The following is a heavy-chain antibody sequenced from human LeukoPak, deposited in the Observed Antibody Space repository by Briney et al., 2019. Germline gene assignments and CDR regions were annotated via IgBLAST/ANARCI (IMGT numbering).Heavy chain of an antibody. V-gene: IGHV3-23*01. J-gene: IGHJ4*02. D-gene: IGHD3-22*01. CDR3: AKVKVNYDSSGYLYFDY. CDR1: GFTFSSYA. Sequence: GGSLRLSCAASGFTFSSYAMSWVRQAPGKGLEWVSGISGSGGSTDYADSVKGRFTISRDNSKNTLYLQMNNLRAEDTAVYYCAKVKVNYDSSGYLYFDYWGQGTLVTVSS. CDR2: ISGSGGST.